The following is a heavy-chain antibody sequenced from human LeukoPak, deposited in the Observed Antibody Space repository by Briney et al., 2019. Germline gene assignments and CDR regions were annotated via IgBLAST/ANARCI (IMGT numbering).Heavy chain of an antibody. CDR1: GYTFTGYY. J-gene: IGHJ3*02. V-gene: IGHV1-2*02. CDR3: ARDATASWLQASQAAFDI. CDR2: INPNSGGT. D-gene: IGHD5-24*01. Sequence: ASVKVSCKASGYTFTGYYMHWVRQAPGQGLEWMGWINPNSGGTNYAQKFQGRVTMTRDTSISTAYMELSRLRSDDTAVYYCARDATASWLQASQAAFDIWGQGTMVTVSS.